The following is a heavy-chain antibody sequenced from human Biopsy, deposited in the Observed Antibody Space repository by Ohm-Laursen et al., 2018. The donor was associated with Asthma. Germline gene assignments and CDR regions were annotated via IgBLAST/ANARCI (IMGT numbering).Heavy chain of an antibody. D-gene: IGHD1-1*01. J-gene: IGHJ3*02. Sequence: SLGLSCTAFGFSFSNFAIHWVRQAPGKGLEWVGVISKDASTQDYADSGKGRFTMARDNSKNTLDLQMNSLREEDTAVYYCVRDGTDDAFDIWGQGTVVSVSS. CDR2: ISKDASTQ. CDR1: GFSFSNFA. V-gene: IGHV3-30*01. CDR3: VRDGTDDAFDI.